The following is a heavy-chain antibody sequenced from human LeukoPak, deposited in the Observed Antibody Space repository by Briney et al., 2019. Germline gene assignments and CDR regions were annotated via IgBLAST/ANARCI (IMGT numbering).Heavy chain of an antibody. CDR2: INHILGIA. CDR1: GGTFSSYA. V-gene: IGHV1-69*04. CDR3: ARGGDIVVVVAADAFDI. Sequence: GASVKVSCKASGGTFSSYAISWVRQAPGQGLEWMGRINHILGIANYAQKFQGRVTITADKSTSTAYMELSSLRSEDTAVYYCARGGDIVVVVAADAFDIWGQGTMVTVSS. D-gene: IGHD2-15*01. J-gene: IGHJ3*02.